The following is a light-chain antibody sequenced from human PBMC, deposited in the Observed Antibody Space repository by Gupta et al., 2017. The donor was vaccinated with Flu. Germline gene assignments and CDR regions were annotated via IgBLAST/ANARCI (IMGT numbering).Light chain of an antibody. CDR3: QQYNTSWA. CDR2: KSS. CDR1: QSISSW. Sequence: SSSTLSAVVGERATISWRASQSISSWLAWYQKTAGKANKLLNYKSSTLESGVPSRFSGSGSGTECTLTISRLQPDDFATYCCQQYNTSWAFGRGTKVEIK. J-gene: IGKJ1*01. V-gene: IGKV1-5*03.